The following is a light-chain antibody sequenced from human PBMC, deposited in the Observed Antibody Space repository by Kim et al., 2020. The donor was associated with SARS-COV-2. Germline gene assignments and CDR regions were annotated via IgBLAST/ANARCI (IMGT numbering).Light chain of an antibody. V-gene: IGKV1-5*01. CDR3: QRPGR. Sequence: DFQMTQSPSIVSASVGDTVTITCRASENTNWYLAWYQQKSGKAPKLLIYDASILEEGVPSRFSGSGYETEFTLTITNLQPDDIATYYCQRPGRFGPGTKVDIK. CDR1: ENTNWY. J-gene: IGKJ1*01. CDR2: DAS.